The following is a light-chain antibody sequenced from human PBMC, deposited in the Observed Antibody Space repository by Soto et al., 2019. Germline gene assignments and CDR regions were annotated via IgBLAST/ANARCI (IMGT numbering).Light chain of an antibody. J-gene: IGKJ1*01. CDR1: QSVASRN. CDR2: GAS. CDR3: QHFGNSLWT. Sequence: EILFSKNPGTLSLSPGERATPSRRASQSVASRNLAWYQQKSGQAPRLLIYGASSRAIHTPDRFSGSGSGTDFTLTISGLEPEDFAVYYCQHFGNSLWTFCQGTKVDIK. V-gene: IGKV3-20*01.